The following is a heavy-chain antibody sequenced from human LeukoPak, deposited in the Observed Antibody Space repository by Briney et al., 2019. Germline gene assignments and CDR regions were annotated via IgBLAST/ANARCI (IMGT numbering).Heavy chain of an antibody. J-gene: IGHJ6*03. CDR1: GGSISSYY. Sequence: SETLSLTCTVSGGSISSYYWSWIRQPPGKGLEWIGYIYYSGSTNYNPSLKSRVTISVDTSKNQFSLKLSSVTAADTAVYYCARIYCSGGSCYRYYYYMDVWGKGTRSPSP. CDR2: IYYSGST. D-gene: IGHD2-15*01. CDR3: ARIYCSGGSCYRYYYYMDV. V-gene: IGHV4-59*01.